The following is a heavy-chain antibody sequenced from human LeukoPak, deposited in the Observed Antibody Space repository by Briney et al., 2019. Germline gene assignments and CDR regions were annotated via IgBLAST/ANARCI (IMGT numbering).Heavy chain of an antibody. CDR2: INHSGST. J-gene: IGHJ3*02. V-gene: IGHV4-34*01. CDR3: ARGILWFGEPDAFDI. D-gene: IGHD3-10*01. Sequence: SETLSLTCAVYGGSFSGYYWSWLRQPPGKGLEWIGEINHSGSTNYNPSLKSRVTISVDTSKNQFSLKLSSVTAADTAVYYCARGILWFGEPDAFDIWGQGTMVTVSS. CDR1: GGSFSGYY.